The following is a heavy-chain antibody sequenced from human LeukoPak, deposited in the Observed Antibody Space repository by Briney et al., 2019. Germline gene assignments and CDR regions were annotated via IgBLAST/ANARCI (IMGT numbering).Heavy chain of an antibody. J-gene: IGHJ4*02. CDR3: IKDSGELFIVATSLGD. D-gene: IGHD5-12*01. Sequence: PGGSLRLSCSASGFTFSTYTMHWVRQAPGRGLEYVSAISSNGGTTYCADSVKGRFTISRDNSKNTLYLQMTSLRAEDTAVYYCIKDSGELFIVATSLGDWGQGTLVTVSS. CDR1: GFTFSTYT. V-gene: IGHV3-64D*06. CDR2: ISSNGGTT.